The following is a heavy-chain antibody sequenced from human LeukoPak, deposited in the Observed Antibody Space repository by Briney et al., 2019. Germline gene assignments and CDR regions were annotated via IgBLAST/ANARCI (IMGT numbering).Heavy chain of an antibody. V-gene: IGHV4-4*07. D-gene: IGHD3-3*01. Sequence: SETLSLTCTVSGGSISSYYWSWIRQPAGKGLEWIGRIYTSGSTNYNPSLKSRVTMSVDTSKNQFSLKLSSVTAADTAVYYCARDGPKPYYDFWSGNNYFDYWGQGTLVTVSS. CDR3: ARDGPKPYYDFWSGNNYFDY. J-gene: IGHJ4*02. CDR2: IYTSGST. CDR1: GGSISSYY.